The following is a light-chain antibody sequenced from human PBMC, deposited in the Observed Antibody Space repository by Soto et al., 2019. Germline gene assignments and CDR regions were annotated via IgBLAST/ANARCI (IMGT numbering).Light chain of an antibody. CDR3: SSYTSSSTLVV. V-gene: IGLV2-14*01. J-gene: IGLJ2*01. CDR1: SSDVGGYNY. Sequence: QSALTQPASVSGSPGQSITISCTGTSSDVGGYNYVSWYQQHPGKAPKLMIYEVSNRPSGVSNRFSGSKSGNTASLTISGLQAAEDAAYYCSSYTSSSTLVVFGGGTKLTVL. CDR2: EVS.